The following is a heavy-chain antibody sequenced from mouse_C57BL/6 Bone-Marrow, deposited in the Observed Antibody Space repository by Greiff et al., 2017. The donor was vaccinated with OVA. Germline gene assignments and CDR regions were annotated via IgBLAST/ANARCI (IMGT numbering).Heavy chain of an antibody. V-gene: IGHV1-54*01. CDR3: GRRVADYFDD. CDR1: GYAFTNYL. CDR2: INPGSGGT. J-gene: IGHJ2*01. D-gene: IGHD1-1*01. Sequence: QVQLQQSGAELVRPGTSVKVSCKASGYAFTNYLIEWVKQRPGQGLEWIGVINPGSGGTNYNEKFKGKATLTADKSSSTAYMQLSSLTSEDSAVYCCGRRVADYFDDWGQGTTLTVSS.